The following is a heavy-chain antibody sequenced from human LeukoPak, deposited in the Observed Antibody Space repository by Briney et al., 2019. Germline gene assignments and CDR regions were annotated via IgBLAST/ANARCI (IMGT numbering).Heavy chain of an antibody. J-gene: IGHJ4*02. Sequence: QSGGSLRLSCAASGFTFSDYWMHWVRQVPGKGLVWVSRINSDGGDTSYVDSVKGRFTISRDNAKNTLYLQMNSLRAEDTAVYYCARDGDYSYGLDFDYWGQGSLVTVSS. CDR2: INSDGGDT. CDR1: GFTFSDYW. D-gene: IGHD5-18*01. V-gene: IGHV3-74*01. CDR3: ARDGDYSYGLDFDY.